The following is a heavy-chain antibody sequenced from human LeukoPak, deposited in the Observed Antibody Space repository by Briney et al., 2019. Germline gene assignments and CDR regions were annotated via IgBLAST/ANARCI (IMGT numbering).Heavy chain of an antibody. CDR1: GGSFSGYY. CDR2: INHSGST. CDR3: ARGLPQAHSSSWYRRGNWFDP. V-gene: IGHV4-34*01. J-gene: IGHJ5*02. Sequence: SETLSLTCAVYGGSFSGYYWSWIRQPPGKGLEWIGEINHSGSTNYNPSLKSRVTISVDTSKNQFSLKLSSVTAADTAVYYCARGLPQAHSSSWYRRGNWFDPWGQGTLVTVSS. D-gene: IGHD6-13*01.